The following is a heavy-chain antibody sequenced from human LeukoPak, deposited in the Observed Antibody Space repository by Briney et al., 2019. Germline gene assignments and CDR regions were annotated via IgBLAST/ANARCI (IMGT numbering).Heavy chain of an antibody. J-gene: IGHJ4*02. CDR1: GGSFSGYY. CDR3: ARLYSGSYIY. D-gene: IGHD1-26*01. V-gene: IGHV4-34*01. CDR2: INHSGST. Sequence: SETLSLTCAVYGGSFSGYYWSWIRQPPGKGLEWIGEINHSGSTNYNPSLKSRVTISVDTSKNQFSLKLSSVTVADTAVYYCARLYSGSYIYWGQGTLVTVSS.